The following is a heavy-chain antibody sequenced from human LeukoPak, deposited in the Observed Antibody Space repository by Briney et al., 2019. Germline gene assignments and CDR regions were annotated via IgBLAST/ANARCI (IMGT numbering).Heavy chain of an antibody. D-gene: IGHD1-7*01. Sequence: GSLGLSCAGSGFSFSSAWMTWVRQAPGKGLEWVGRIRANAEGGTADYAAPVKGRFTISRDDSENTLYLQMSSLKIEDTATYYCTTDRKELENHWGQGTLVTVSS. J-gene: IGHJ5*02. CDR2: IRANAEGGTA. CDR1: GFSFSSAW. V-gene: IGHV3-15*01. CDR3: TTDRKELENH.